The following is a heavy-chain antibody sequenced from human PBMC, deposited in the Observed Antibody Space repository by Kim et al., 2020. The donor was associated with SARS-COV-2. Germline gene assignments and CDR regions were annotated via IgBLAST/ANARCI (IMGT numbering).Heavy chain of an antibody. CDR3: ARSPFSSGWTHYYDF. Sequence: DSVKGRFTISRDNSKNTIYLQMDGLRVGDTAMYFCARSPFSSGWTHYYDFWGQGVLVTVSS. V-gene: IGHV3-7*03. D-gene: IGHD6-19*01. J-gene: IGHJ4*02.